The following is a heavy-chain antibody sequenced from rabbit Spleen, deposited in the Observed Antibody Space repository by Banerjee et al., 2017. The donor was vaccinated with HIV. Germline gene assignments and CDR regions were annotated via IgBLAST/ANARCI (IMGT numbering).Heavy chain of an antibody. CDR1: GLDFSSSYY. CDR2: ISAGTGNT. Sequence: QEQLVEYGGDLVQPEGSLTLTCTASGLDFSSSYYMCWVRQAPGKGLEWIACISAGTGNTYYATWAKGRFTSSKSSSTAATLQMTSLTAADTGTYFCARGASGSGVNWGVWGPGTRVTVS. D-gene: IGHD1-1*01. V-gene: IGHV1S45*01. J-gene: IGHJ4*01. CDR3: ARGASGSGVNWGV.